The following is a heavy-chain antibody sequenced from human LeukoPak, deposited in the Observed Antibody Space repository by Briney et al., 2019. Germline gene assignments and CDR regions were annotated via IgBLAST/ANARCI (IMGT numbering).Heavy chain of an antibody. CDR3: ARIGGSGTYWVY. Sequence: PGGSLRLSCAASHFNLRDYWLGSARQAPGKGLEGVANTKLHGSDRHYVDPVQGRFTISREHAKNSLFLQINRLRAEDTGVYYFARIGGSGTYWVYWGQGSLVTVSS. CDR1: HFNLRDYW. D-gene: IGHD3-10*01. J-gene: IGHJ4*02. CDR2: TKLHGSDR. V-gene: IGHV3-7*01.